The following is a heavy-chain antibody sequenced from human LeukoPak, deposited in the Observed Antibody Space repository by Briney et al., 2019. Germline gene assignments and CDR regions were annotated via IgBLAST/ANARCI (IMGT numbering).Heavy chain of an antibody. V-gene: IGHV3-66*01. CDR2: TYPDGST. CDR1: RFTVTNF. CDR3: AKGTMDGGQYYYDSS. J-gene: IGHJ4*02. D-gene: IGHD3-22*01. Sequence: GGSLRLSCAASRFTVTNFMHWVRQAPGKGLEWDSLTYPDGSTHFADSVKGRFTVSRDNSKYTLYLNMASLRAEDTAVYYCAKGTMDGGQYYYDSSGGQGTLVTVSS.